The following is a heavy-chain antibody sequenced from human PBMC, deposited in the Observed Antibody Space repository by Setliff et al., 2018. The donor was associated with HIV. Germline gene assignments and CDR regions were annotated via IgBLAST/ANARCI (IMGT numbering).Heavy chain of an antibody. J-gene: IGHJ6*03. Sequence: ASVKVSCKASGYTFINYHITWVRQAPGQGLEWVGSISASSVNTNYTQGRVTMTTDISTSTAYMELRSLRSADSAVYYCARVPVSNYYYMDVWSKGTTVTVSS. V-gene: IGHV1-18*01. CDR2: ISASSVNT. CDR1: GYTFINYH. CDR3: ARVPVSNYYYMDV.